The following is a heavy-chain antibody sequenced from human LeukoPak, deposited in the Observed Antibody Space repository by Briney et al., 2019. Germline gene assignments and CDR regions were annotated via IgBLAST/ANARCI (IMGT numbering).Heavy chain of an antibody. CDR2: IYYSGST. D-gene: IGHD3-22*01. CDR3: ARLQIYGRDPDRGYYYYYMDV. J-gene: IGHJ6*03. Sequence: ASETLSLTCTVSGGSISSYYWTWIRQPPGKGLEWIGYIYYSGSTNYNPSLKSRVTISVDTSKNQFSLKLSSVTAADTAVYYCARLQIYGRDPDRGYYYYYMDVWGKGTTVTVSS. V-gene: IGHV4-59*08. CDR1: GGSISSYY.